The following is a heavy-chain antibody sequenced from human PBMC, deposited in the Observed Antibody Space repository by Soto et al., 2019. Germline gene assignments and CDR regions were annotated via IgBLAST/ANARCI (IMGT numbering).Heavy chain of an antibody. CDR1: GGSISSGGYY. J-gene: IGHJ6*02. CDR2: IYYSGST. Sequence: QVQLQESGPGLVRPSQTLSLTCTVSGGSISSGGYYWSWIRQHPGKGLEWIGYIYYSGSTYYNPSLKSRDTISVDTSKNQFSLKLTSVTAADTAVYYCARGGRRSPAMDVWGQGTTVTVSS. CDR3: ARGGRRSPAMDV. V-gene: IGHV4-31*03.